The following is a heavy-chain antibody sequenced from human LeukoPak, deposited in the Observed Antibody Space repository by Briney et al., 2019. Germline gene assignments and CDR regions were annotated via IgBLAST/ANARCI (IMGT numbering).Heavy chain of an antibody. Sequence: PSETLSLTCTVSGGSISRSSYYWGWIRQPPGKGLEWIGSVYYSGSTYYNPSLKSRVTISVDTSKNHFSLKLTSVTAADTAVYYCATHIVGATPYYNWGQGTLVTVSS. CDR2: VYYSGST. V-gene: IGHV4-39*01. D-gene: IGHD1-26*01. CDR3: ATHIVGATPYYN. J-gene: IGHJ4*02. CDR1: GGSISRSSYY.